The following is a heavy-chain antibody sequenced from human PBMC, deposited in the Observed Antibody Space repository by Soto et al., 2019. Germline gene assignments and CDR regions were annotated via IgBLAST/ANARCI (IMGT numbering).Heavy chain of an antibody. Sequence: QLQLQESGSGLVKPSQTLSLTCAVSGGSISSGNSYAWGWIRQPPGKGLEWIGSISHTGRTSYNPSLKSRVTMSVDKSKNQFSLKLTSLTGADIAVYYWARAVAPYVGTWFDPWGQGSLVIVSS. CDR3: ARAVAPYVGTWFDP. CDR1: GGSISSGNSYA. J-gene: IGHJ5*02. D-gene: IGHD3-16*01. CDR2: ISHTGRT. V-gene: IGHV4-30-2*01.